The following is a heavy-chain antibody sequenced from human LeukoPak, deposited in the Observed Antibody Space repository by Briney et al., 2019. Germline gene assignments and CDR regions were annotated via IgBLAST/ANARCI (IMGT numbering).Heavy chain of an antibody. D-gene: IGHD2-2*01. CDR2: ISYDGRNK. CDR1: GYTFNNYG. Sequence: SCKASGYTFNNYGMHWVRQAPGKGLEWVAVISYDGRNKHYPDSVKGRFTISRDISTDTLWLQMDSLRTEDTAVYYCAKGPLRGTAAAIDYWGQGTLVTVSS. V-gene: IGHV3-30*18. CDR3: AKGPLRGTAAAIDY. J-gene: IGHJ4*02.